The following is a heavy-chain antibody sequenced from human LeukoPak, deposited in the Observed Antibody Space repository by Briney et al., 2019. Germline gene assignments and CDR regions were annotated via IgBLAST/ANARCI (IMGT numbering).Heavy chain of an antibody. V-gene: IGHV1-69*01. CDR3: ATHAHPYCSSTSCYRDLDY. D-gene: IGHD2-2*02. CDR2: XXXXFGTA. CDR1: GGXXXXXX. Sequence: KXXCKASGGXXXXXXXXWVXQXPGQXXEXXXXXXXXFGTANYAQKFQGRVTITADESTSTAYMELSSLRSEDTAVYYCATHAHPYCSSTSCYRDLDYWGQGTLVTVSS. J-gene: IGHJ4*02.